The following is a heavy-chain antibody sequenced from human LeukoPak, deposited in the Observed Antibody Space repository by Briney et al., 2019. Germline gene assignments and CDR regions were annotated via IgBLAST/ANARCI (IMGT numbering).Heavy chain of an antibody. CDR2: INTDGSTT. J-gene: IGHJ4*02. D-gene: IGHD1-26*01. V-gene: IGHV3-74*03. CDR1: GFTFSNDW. CDR3: ARGRGGSYHY. Sequence: GGSLTLSCAASGFTFSNDWRHWVRQAPGKGLVWVSRINTDGSTTTYADSVKGRFTISRDNAKNTLYLKMNSLRVEDTAVYYCARGRGGSYHYWGQGTLVTVSS.